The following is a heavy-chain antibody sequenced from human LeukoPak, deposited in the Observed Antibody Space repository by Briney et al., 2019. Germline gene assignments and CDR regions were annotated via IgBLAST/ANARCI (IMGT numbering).Heavy chain of an antibody. CDR1: GFTFSSYW. CDR3: ARDDSFGIFLPP. V-gene: IGHV3-74*01. Sequence: GGSLRLSCAASGFTFSSYWMHWARQAPGKGLVWVSRINSDGSSTSYADSVKGRFTISRDNAKNTLYLQMNSLRAEDTAVYYCARDDSFGIFLPPWGQGTLVTVSS. D-gene: IGHD2-15*01. J-gene: IGHJ5*02. CDR2: INSDGSST.